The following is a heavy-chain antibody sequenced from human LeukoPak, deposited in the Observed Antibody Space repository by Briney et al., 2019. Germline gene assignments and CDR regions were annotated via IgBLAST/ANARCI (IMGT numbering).Heavy chain of an antibody. J-gene: IGHJ4*02. CDR3: AKLKGIATMTD. D-gene: IGHD4-17*01. V-gene: IGHV3-23*01. CDR1: GFTFYNYA. CDR2: ISGSGGAT. Sequence: GGSLRLSCAASGFTFYNYAMTWVRQAPGKGLEWVSTISGSGGATYYADSVKGRFTISRDNSKNTLLLHTNSLRVEDTALYYCAKLKGIATMTDWGQGTLVTVSS.